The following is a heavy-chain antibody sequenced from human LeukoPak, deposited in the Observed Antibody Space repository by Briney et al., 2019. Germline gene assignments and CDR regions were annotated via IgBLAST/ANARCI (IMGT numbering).Heavy chain of an antibody. CDR1: GYTFTSYA. Sequence: SVKVSCKASGYTFTSYAMHWVRQAPGQGLEWMGGIIPIFGTAKYAQKFQGRVTITADESTSTAYMELSSLRSEDTAVYYCARDQWYSNYAGTYYYYMDVWGKGTTVTVSS. J-gene: IGHJ6*03. V-gene: IGHV1-69*13. CDR2: IIPIFGTA. D-gene: IGHD4-11*01. CDR3: ARDQWYSNYAGTYYYYMDV.